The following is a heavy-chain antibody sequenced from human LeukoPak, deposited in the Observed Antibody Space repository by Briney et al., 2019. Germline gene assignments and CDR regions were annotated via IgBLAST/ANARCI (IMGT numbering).Heavy chain of an antibody. V-gene: IGHV3-21*01. CDR2: ISSSSSYI. CDR3: ARASVEGAGSFINYYYYYMDA. CDR1: GFTFSSYS. Sequence: MPGGSLRLSCAASGFTFSSYSMNWVRQAPGKGLEWVSSISSSSSYIYYADSVKGRFTISRDNAKNSLYLQMNSLRAEDTAVYYCARASVEGAGSFINYYYYYMDAWGKGTTVTISS. D-gene: IGHD5-24*01. J-gene: IGHJ6*03.